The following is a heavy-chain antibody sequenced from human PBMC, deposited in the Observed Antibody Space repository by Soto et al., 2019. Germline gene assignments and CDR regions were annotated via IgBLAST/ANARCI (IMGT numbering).Heavy chain of an antibody. D-gene: IGHD1-1*01. Sequence: DVQLVESGGSLIQPGESLRLSCAAFGLTISGKKYVAWVRQAPGKGLEWVSALYDVDGSFYADSVTGRFTTSSDSSKTTVYLQMNDLRPDDTAVYYCATRNEREHAFDVWGQGTTVTISS. CDR1: GLTISGKKY. CDR3: ATRNEREHAFDV. CDR2: LYDVDGS. J-gene: IGHJ3*01. V-gene: IGHV3-53*01.